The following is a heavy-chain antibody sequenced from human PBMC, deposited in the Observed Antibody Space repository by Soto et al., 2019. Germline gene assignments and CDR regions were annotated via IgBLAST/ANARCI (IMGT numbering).Heavy chain of an antibody. V-gene: IGHV4-4*07. J-gene: IGHJ5*02. CDR3: ARDSRGVPYWFDP. CDR1: GGSISSYY. D-gene: IGHD3-10*01. Sequence: PSETLSLTCTVSGGSISSYYWSWIQQPAGKGLEWIGRIYTSGSTNYNPSLKSRVTMSVDTSKNQFALTLSSVTAGDTAVYYCARDSRGVPYWFDPWGQGTLVTVSS. CDR2: IYTSGST.